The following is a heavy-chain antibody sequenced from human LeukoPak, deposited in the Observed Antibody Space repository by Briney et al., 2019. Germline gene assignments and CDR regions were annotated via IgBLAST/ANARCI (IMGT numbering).Heavy chain of an antibody. V-gene: IGHV3-33*01. CDR1: GFTFSSYG. CDR2: IWYDGSNK. Sequence: TGGSLRLSCAASGFTFSSYGMHWVRQAPGKGLEWVAVIWYDGSNKYYADSVKGRFTISRDNSKNTLYLQMNSLRAEDTAVYYCARDSVSGYYFDYWGQGTLVTVSS. D-gene: IGHD3-22*01. J-gene: IGHJ4*02. CDR3: ARDSVSGYYFDY.